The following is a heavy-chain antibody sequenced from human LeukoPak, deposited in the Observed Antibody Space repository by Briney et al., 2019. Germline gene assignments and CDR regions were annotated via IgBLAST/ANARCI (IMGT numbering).Heavy chain of an antibody. V-gene: IGHV4-61*02. CDR3: ARSTYYYDSSGLPCV. J-gene: IGHJ4*02. D-gene: IGHD3-22*01. CDR2: IYTSGST. CDR1: GGSISSGSYY. Sequence: PSETLSLTCTVSGGSISSGSYYWSWIRQPGGKGLEWIGRIYTSGSTNYNPSLKSRVTISVDTSKNQFSLKLSSVTAADTAVYYCARSTYYYDSSGLPCVWGQGTLVTVSS.